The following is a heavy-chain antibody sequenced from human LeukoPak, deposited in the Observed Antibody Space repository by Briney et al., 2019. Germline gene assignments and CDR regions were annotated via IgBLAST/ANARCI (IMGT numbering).Heavy chain of an antibody. D-gene: IGHD2-15*01. J-gene: IGHJ4*02. CDR2: IRYDGSNK. Sequence: GGPLRLSCAASGFTFSSYGMHWVRQAPGKGLEWVAFIRYDGSNKYYADSVKGRFTISRDNSKNTLYLQMNSLRAEDTAVYYCAKVDVVVVAAWAPDYWGQGTLVTVSS. CDR3: AKVDVVVVAAWAPDY. CDR1: GFTFSSYG. V-gene: IGHV3-30*02.